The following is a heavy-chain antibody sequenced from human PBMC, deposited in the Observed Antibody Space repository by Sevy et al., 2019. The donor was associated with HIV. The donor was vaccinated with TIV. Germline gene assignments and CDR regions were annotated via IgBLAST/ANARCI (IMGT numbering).Heavy chain of an antibody. V-gene: IGHV4-34*01. CDR2: INHSGST. CDR1: GGSFGGYY. CDR3: ARYRVAGNFDY. Sequence: SETLSLTFAVYGGSFGGYYWSWIRQPPGKGLEWIGEINHSGSTNYNPSLKSRVTISVDTSKNQFSLKLSSVTAADTAVYYCARYRVAGNFDYWGQGTLVTVSS. D-gene: IGHD6-19*01. J-gene: IGHJ4*02.